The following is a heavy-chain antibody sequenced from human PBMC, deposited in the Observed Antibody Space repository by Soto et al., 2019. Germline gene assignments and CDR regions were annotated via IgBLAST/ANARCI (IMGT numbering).Heavy chain of an antibody. Sequence: GGSMRLSCAASGFTFGDYWMHWVRQPPGKGPEWVSRMTGDGRTTQYADSVKGRFTASRDNAKSTLYLQMNSLRAEDTAVYYCATAEVDYWGPGTLVTVSS. V-gene: IGHV3-74*03. CDR2: MTGDGRTT. J-gene: IGHJ4*02. CDR1: GFTFGDYW. CDR3: ATAEVDY.